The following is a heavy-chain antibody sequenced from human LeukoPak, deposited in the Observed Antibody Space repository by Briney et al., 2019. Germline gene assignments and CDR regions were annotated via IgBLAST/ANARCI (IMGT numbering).Heavy chain of an antibody. D-gene: IGHD2-21*01. CDR3: ARGRIYGVLWL. CDR1: GGSISSYY. V-gene: IGHV4-59*01. CDR2: IYYSGST. Sequence: PSETLSLTCTVSGGSISSYYWSWIRQPPGKGLEWIGYIYYSGSTNYNPSLKSRVTISVDTSKNQFSLKLSSVTAADTAVYYCARGRIYGVLWLWGQGTLVTVSS. J-gene: IGHJ4*02.